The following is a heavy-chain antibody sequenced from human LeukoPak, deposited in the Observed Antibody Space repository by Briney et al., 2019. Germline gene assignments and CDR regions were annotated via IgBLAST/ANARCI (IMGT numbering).Heavy chain of an antibody. J-gene: IGHJ6*02. D-gene: IGHD2-15*01. CDR3: ARSGAQGYYYGMDV. CDR2: IGSNSNTI. V-gene: IGHV3-48*02. Sequence: GGSLRLSCAASGFTFSSYSMNWVRQAPGKGLEWVSYIGSNSNTIYYADSVKGRFTISRDNAKNSLYLQMNSLRDEDTAVYYCARSGAQGYYYGMDVWGQGTTVTVSS. CDR1: GFTFSSYS.